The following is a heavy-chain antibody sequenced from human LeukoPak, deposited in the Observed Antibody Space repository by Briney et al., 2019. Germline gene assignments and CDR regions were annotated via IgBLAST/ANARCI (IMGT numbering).Heavy chain of an antibody. J-gene: IGHJ4*02. D-gene: IGHD5-24*01. CDR1: GYSFTSYW. V-gene: IGHV5-51*01. Sequence: GESLKISCKGSGYSFTSYWIGWVRQMPGKGLEWMGIIYPGDSYTTYSPSFQGQVTISADKSISTAYLQWSSLKASDTAMYYCARHKSRDGYNLRGELDYWGQGTLVTVSS. CDR3: ARHKSRDGYNLRGELDY. CDR2: IYPGDSYT.